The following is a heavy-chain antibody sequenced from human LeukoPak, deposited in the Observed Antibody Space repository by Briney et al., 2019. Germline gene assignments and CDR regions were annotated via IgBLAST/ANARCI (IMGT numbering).Heavy chain of an antibody. CDR3: ARSRCSSTSCYGAWFDP. CDR2: IYTSGST. V-gene: IGHV4-61*02. Sequence: ASETLSLTCTVSGGSISSGSYYWSWLREPAGKGLEWIGRIYTSGSTNYNPSLKSRVTIPVDTSKNQFSLKLSSVTAADTAVYYCARSRCSSTSCYGAWFDPWGQGTLVTVSS. J-gene: IGHJ5*02. D-gene: IGHD2-2*01. CDR1: GGSISSGSYY.